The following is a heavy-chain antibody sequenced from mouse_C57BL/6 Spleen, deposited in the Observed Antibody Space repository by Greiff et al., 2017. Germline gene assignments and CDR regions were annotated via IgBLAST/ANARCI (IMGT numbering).Heavy chain of an antibody. CDR2: IYPGDGDT. V-gene: IGHV1-82*01. J-gene: IGHJ1*03. CDR3: ARGSNYYGSSYGYFDV. D-gene: IGHD1-1*01. CDR1: GYAFSSSW. Sequence: QVQLKQSGPELVKPGASVKISCKASGYAFSSSWMHWVKQRPGKGLEWIGRIYPGDGDTNYNGKFKGKATLTADKSSSTAYMQLSSLTSEDSAVYFCARGSNYYGSSYGYFDVWGTGTTVTVSS.